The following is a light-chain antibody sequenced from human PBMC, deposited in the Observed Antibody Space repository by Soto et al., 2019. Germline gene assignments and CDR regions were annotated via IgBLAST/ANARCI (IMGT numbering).Light chain of an antibody. CDR1: QSVSSSY. V-gene: IGKV3-20*01. J-gene: IGKJ5*01. CDR3: QQYTSSLIT. CDR2: GAS. Sequence: EIVLTQSPDTLSLSPGERATLSCRASQSVSSSYLAWYQQKPGQAPRLLIYGASSRATGIPDRFSGSGSGTDFTLTISRLEPEDFAVYYCQQYTSSLITFGQGTRLEIK.